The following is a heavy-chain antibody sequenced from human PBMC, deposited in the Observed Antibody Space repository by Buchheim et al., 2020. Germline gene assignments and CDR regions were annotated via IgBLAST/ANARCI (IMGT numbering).Heavy chain of an antibody. V-gene: IGHV2-5*02. Sequence: QITLKESGPTLLKPTQTLTLTCTFSGFSLSTSGVGVGWIRLPPGKALEWLALIYWDDSKRYSPSLERRLTITKDTSRNLVVLTVSNMDPVDTATYYCAHTPYSSGWYYFFDSWGQGTL. CDR3: AHTPYSSGWYYFFDS. CDR1: GFSLSTSGVG. D-gene: IGHD6-19*01. J-gene: IGHJ4*02. CDR2: IYWDDSK.